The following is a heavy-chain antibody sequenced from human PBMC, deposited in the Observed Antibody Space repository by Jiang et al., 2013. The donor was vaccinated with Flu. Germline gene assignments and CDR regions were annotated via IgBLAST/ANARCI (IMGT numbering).Heavy chain of an antibody. J-gene: IGHJ4*02. CDR3: SRDLVRDVIMIPATYFDS. Sequence: VQLVESGGGLVQPGRSLRLSCTASGFTFGDYAVNWLRQAPGKGLEWVGFIRNKLYRGTTDYAASVKGRFTISRDDSKSIAYLQMSSLRTEDTAVYYCSRDLVRDVIMIPATYFDSWGQGPWSPSPQ. V-gene: IGHV3-49*03. CDR2: IRNKLYRGTT. D-gene: IGHD2-2*01. CDR1: GFTFGDYA.